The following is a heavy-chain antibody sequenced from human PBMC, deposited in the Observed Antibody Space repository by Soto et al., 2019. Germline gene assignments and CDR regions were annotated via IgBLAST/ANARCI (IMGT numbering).Heavy chain of an antibody. J-gene: IGHJ2*01. V-gene: IGHV4-34*01. CDR1: VGSFSGYY. CDR3: ATGPGGIVDTREKNWYCDL. Sequence: QVQLQQWGAGLLKPSETLSLTCAVYVGSFSGYYWSWIRQPPGQVLEWIGEINHSGSTNYNPSLKSRVTISVDTSKNQFSLKLSSVTAADTAVYYCATGPGGIVDTREKNWYCDLWGSCTLVTVSS. CDR2: INHSGST. D-gene: IGHD5-12*01.